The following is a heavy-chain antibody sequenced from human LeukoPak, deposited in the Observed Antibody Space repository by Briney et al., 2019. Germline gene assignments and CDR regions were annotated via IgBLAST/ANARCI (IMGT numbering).Heavy chain of an antibody. CDR3: ATGYYYDSSGHYPTQYYYYYYMDV. D-gene: IGHD3-22*01. CDR2: INTNTGNP. CDR1: GYTFTSYA. Sequence: ASVKVSCKASGYTFTSYAMNWVRQAPGQGLEWMGWINTNTGNPTYAQGFTGRFVFSLDTSVSTAYLQISSLKAEDTAVYYCATGYYYDSSGHYPTQYYYYYYMDVWGKGTTVTVSS. J-gene: IGHJ6*03. V-gene: IGHV7-4-1*02.